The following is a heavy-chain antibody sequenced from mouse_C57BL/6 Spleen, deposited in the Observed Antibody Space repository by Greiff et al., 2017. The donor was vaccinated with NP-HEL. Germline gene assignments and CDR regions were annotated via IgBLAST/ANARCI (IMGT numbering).Heavy chain of an antibody. CDR3: ARGGYDYDDV. V-gene: IGHV1-26*01. J-gene: IGHJ1*03. Sequence: EVQLQQSGPELVKPGASVKISCKASGYTFTDYYMNWVKQSHGKSLEWIGDINPNNGGTSYNQKFKGKATLTVDKSSSTAYMELRSLTSEDSAVYYCARGGYDYDDVWGTGTTVTVSS. CDR1: GYTFTDYY. CDR2: INPNNGGT. D-gene: IGHD2-4*01.